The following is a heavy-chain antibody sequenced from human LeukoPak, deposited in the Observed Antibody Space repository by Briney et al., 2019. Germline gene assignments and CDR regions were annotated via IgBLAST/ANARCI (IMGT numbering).Heavy chain of an antibody. V-gene: IGHV3-23*01. D-gene: IGHD6-19*01. CDR1: GFAFSFFA. Sequence: GGSLRLSCEASGFAFSFFAISWLRQPPGKGLEWVSTINANSGTRSYAASVRGRFTISRDNSKNTVYLQLNTLRAEDTAVYYCAKPISGGLAVTADWFDPWGQGTLV. CDR2: INANSGTR. CDR3: AKPISGGLAVTADWFDP. J-gene: IGHJ5*01.